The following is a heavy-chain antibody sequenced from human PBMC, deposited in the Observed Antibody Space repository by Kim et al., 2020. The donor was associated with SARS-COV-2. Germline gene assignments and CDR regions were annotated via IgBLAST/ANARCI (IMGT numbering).Heavy chain of an antibody. CDR3: ARLDLDARCYYCMD. D-gene: IGHD4-17*01. CDR2: IYHNGST. CDR1: GGSVSSYS. Sequence: SETLSLTCAVYGGSVSSYSCRWSRHPPGKWLEWIWEIYHNGSTNYNPYLKSRFTISVDTSSKHCSLNLSCVTAADKAAYYCARLDLDARCYYCMD. J-gene: IGHJ6*01. V-gene: IGHV4-34*01.